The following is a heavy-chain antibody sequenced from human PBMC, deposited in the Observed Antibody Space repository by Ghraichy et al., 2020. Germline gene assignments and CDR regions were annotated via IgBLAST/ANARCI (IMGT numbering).Heavy chain of an antibody. J-gene: IGHJ4*02. Sequence: SVKVSCRVSGGNFKKYAIAWVRQAPGQGLEWMGGVIPSYHSLDYAQKFQGRVSITTDEPTRTIFMELRSLRSDDTAVYYCARSNAQDSSGYYEFWGQGTLVTVSS. CDR3: ARSNAQDSSGYYEF. CDR2: VIPSYHSL. V-gene: IGHV1-69*05. CDR1: GGNFKKYA. D-gene: IGHD3-22*01.